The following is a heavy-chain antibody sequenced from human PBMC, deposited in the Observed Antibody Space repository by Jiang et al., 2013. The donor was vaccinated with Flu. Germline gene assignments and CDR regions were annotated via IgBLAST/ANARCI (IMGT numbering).Heavy chain of an antibody. D-gene: IGHD2-21*02. Sequence: SQTLSLTCAISGDSVSSNSAAWNWIRQSPSRGLEWLGRTYYRSRWYNDYAVSVKSRIAINPDTSKNQFSLQLNSVTPEDTAVYYCARGGGIVVLTARGAFDIWGQGTMVTVSS. V-gene: IGHV6-1*01. CDR1: GDSVSSNSAA. J-gene: IGHJ3*02. CDR3: ARGGGIVVLTARGAFDI. CDR2: TYYRSRWYN.